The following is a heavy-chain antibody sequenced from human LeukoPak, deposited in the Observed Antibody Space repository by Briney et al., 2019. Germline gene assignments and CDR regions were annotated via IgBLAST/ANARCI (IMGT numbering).Heavy chain of an antibody. J-gene: IGHJ3*02. CDR1: GFTFSSYG. CDR3: AKGPVDAIRNAFDI. Sequence: GGSLRLSCAASGFTFSSYGMHWVRQAPGKGLEWVAFLRYDGSNKYYADSVKGRFTISRDNSKNTLYLQMNSLRAEDTAVYYCAKGPVDAIRNAFDIWGQGTMVTVSS. V-gene: IGHV3-30*02. D-gene: IGHD1-14*01. CDR2: LRYDGSNK.